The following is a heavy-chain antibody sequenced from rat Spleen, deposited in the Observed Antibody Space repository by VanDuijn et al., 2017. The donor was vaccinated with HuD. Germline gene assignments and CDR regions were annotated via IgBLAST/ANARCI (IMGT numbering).Heavy chain of an antibody. V-gene: IGHV5-17*01. CDR1: GFTFSDYA. D-gene: IGHD1-6*01. Sequence: EVQLVESGGGLVQPGRSLKLSCAASGFTFSDYAMAWVRQAPKKGLEWVATIIYDGISTYYRDSVEGRFTISRDNATSTLYLQMDSLRSKDTATYYCARRIRGGRYVMDAWGQGASVTVSS. CDR3: ARRIRGGRYVMDA. J-gene: IGHJ4*01. CDR2: IIYDGIST.